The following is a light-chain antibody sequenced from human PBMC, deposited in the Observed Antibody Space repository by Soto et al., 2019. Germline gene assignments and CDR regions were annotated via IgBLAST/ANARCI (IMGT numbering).Light chain of an antibody. CDR3: QQGGNWPLT. J-gene: IGKJ5*01. CDR2: DAS. V-gene: IGKV3-11*01. CDR1: QSVSSH. Sequence: EIVLTQSPATLSLSPGEGATVSCRASQSVSSHLAWYQQKRGHAPRLLIYDASSRASGIPARFSGRGSGTDFTLTIIYLEPEDFAIYYCQQGGNWPLTFGQGTRLEIK.